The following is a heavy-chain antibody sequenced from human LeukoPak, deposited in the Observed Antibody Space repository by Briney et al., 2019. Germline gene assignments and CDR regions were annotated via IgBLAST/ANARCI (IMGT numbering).Heavy chain of an antibody. Sequence: GGSLRLSCAVSGFTVSGNYMSWVRQAPGKGLEWVSLIYSGGTTYYADSVKGRFTISRDNSKNTLYLQMNSLRAEDTAVYYCARDLDYYDSSGYAYWGQGTLVTVSS. V-gene: IGHV3-53*01. J-gene: IGHJ4*02. CDR1: GFTVSGNY. D-gene: IGHD3-22*01. CDR2: IYSGGTT. CDR3: ARDLDYYDSSGYAY.